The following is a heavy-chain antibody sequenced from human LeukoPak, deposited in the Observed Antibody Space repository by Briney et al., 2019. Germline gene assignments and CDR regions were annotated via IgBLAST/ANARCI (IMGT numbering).Heavy chain of an antibody. V-gene: IGHV3-30*18. CDR2: ISYDGSNK. D-gene: IGHD3-3*01. CDR1: GFTFSSYG. J-gene: IGHJ4*02. Sequence: GGSLRLSCAASGFTFSSYGMHGVGQAPGKGREGVAVISYDGSNKYYADSVKGRFTISRGNSKNTLYLQMNSLRAEDTAVYYCAKSLSLYGFPLDYWGQGTLVTVSS. CDR3: AKSLSLYGFPLDY.